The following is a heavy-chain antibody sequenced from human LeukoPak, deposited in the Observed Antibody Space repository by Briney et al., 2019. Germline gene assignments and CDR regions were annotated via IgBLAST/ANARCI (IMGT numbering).Heavy chain of an antibody. CDR2: IYSSGST. Sequence: SETLSLTCTVSGGSVSSGSYYWSWLRQPTGKGLEWIGYIYSSGSTNYNPSIKSRVTISVDASTTHFSLKLISVSAADTAVYYCATSYASGSYPYWGQGTLVTVSA. CDR1: GGSVSSGSYY. D-gene: IGHD3-10*01. V-gene: IGHV4-61*03. J-gene: IGHJ4*02. CDR3: ATSYASGSYPY.